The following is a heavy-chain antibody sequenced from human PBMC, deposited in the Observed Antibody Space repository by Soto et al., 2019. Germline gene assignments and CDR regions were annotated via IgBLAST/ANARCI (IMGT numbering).Heavy chain of an antibody. CDR3: AKGSTTVTKGYYYYMDV. V-gene: IGHV3-23*01. D-gene: IGHD4-17*01. Sequence: EVQLLGSGGGLVQPGGSLRLSCAASGFTFSSYAMSWVRQAPGKGLEWVSAISGSGGSTYYADSVKGRFTISRDNSKNTLYLQMNSLRAEDTAVYYCAKGSTTVTKGYYYYMDVWGKGTTVTVSS. J-gene: IGHJ6*03. CDR1: GFTFSSYA. CDR2: ISGSGGST.